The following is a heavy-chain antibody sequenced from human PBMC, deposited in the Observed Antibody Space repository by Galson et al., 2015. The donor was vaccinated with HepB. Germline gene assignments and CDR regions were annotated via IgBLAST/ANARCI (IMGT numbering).Heavy chain of an antibody. CDR2: INSDGSST. CDR1: GFTFSSYW. J-gene: IGHJ4*02. Sequence: SLRLSCAASGFTFSSYWMHWVRQAPGKGLVWVSRINSDGSSTSYADSVKGRFTISRDNAKNTLYLQMNSLRAEDTAVYYCARVLTMVRGVNDYWGQGTLVTVSS. D-gene: IGHD3-10*01. V-gene: IGHV3-74*01. CDR3: ARVLTMVRGVNDY.